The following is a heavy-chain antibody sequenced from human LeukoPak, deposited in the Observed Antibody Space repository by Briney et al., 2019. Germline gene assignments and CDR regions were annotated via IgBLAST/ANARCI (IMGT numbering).Heavy chain of an antibody. CDR1: GFTFSNFA. D-gene: IGHD3-10*01. CDR2: LGGGGIDT. J-gene: IGHJ6*03. CDR3: AKDRGQIYYNYYMDV. V-gene: IGHV3-23*01. Sequence: GGSLGLSWAASGFTFSNFAMTWVGQPPGKGLKWVSTLGGGGIDTYYADSVKGRFTISRDNSKNTLYLHMNSLRAEDTAVYYCAKDRGQIYYNYYMDVWGKGTTVTVSS.